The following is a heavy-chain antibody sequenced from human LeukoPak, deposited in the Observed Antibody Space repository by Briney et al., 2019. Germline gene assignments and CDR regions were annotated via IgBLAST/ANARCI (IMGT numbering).Heavy chain of an antibody. V-gene: IGHV3-30*18. CDR1: RVTFSNYG. CDR2: VSIDGGEK. D-gene: IGHD5-12*01. CDR3: ANPQSRGYDYLDY. Sequence: GGSLRLSCAGSRVTFSNYGMHWVRQAPGKGLEWVAVVSIDGGEKHYADSVRGRFTISRDNSKNMLYLQMNSLRVEDTAVYYCANPQSRGYDYLDYWGQGTLVSVSS. J-gene: IGHJ4*02.